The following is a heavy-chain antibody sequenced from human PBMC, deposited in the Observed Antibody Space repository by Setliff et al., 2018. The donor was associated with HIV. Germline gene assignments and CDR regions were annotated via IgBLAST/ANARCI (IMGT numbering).Heavy chain of an antibody. CDR3: ARVFVGGYCSGVSCGIEF. D-gene: IGHD2-15*01. Sequence: SGPTLVNPTQTVTLTCTFSGFSLNTSGLCVTWIRQPPGKAQEWLARIDWDDDEHYTSPLKTRLDIFKDTYQNQVVLKLTNLDPAETATYYCARVFVGGYCSGVSCGIEFWGQGIVVTVSS. J-gene: IGHJ4*02. V-gene: IGHV2-70*11. CDR1: GFSLNTSGLC. CDR2: IDWDDDE.